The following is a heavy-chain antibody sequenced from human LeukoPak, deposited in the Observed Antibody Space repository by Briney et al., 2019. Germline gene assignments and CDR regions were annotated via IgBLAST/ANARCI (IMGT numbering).Heavy chain of an antibody. Sequence: ASVKVSCKASGYTFTGYYMHWVRQAPGQGLEWMGWISAYNGNTNYAQKLQGRVTMTRDTSTSTVYMELSSLRSEDTAVYYCARDQSGSSWAYYYYYMDVWGKGTTVTVSS. D-gene: IGHD6-13*01. J-gene: IGHJ6*03. V-gene: IGHV1-18*04. CDR1: GYTFTGYY. CDR2: ISAYNGNT. CDR3: ARDQSGSSWAYYYYYMDV.